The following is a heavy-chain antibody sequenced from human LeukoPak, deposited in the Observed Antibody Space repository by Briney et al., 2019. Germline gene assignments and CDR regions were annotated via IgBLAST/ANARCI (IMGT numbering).Heavy chain of an antibody. CDR1: GSTFSSYA. J-gene: IGHJ4*02. Sequence: GRSLRLSCAASGSTFSSYAMHWVRQAPGKGLEWVAVISYDGSNKYYADSVKGRFTISRDNSKNTLYLQMNSLRAEDTAVYYCAREIPSAARQTVGFDYWGQGTLVTVSS. V-gene: IGHV3-30*01. CDR2: ISYDGSNK. CDR3: AREIPSAARQTVGFDY. D-gene: IGHD4-23*01.